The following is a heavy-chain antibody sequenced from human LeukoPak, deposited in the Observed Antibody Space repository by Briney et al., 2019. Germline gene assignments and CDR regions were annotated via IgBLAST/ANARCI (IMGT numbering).Heavy chain of an antibody. CDR2: ISSSGSTI. V-gene: IGHV3-48*03. J-gene: IGHJ4*02. D-gene: IGHD1-7*01. Sequence: GGSLRLSCAASGFTFSSYEMNWVRQAPGKGLEWVSYISSSGSTIYYADSVKGRFAISRDNAKNSLYLQMNSLRAEDTAVYYCASANYWEYYFDYWGQGTLVTVSS. CDR1: GFTFSSYE. CDR3: ASANYWEYYFDY.